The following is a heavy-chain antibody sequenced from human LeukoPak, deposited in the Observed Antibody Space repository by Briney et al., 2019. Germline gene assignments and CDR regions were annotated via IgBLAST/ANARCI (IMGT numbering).Heavy chain of an antibody. Sequence: ASVKVSCKVSGYTLTELSMHWVRQAPGKGLEWMGGFDPEDGETIYAQKFQGRVTITADESTSTAYMELSSLRSEDTAVYYCASVIAARPNYYYYYMDVWGKGTTVTVSS. CDR2: FDPEDGET. CDR1: GYTLTELS. V-gene: IGHV1-24*01. CDR3: ASVIAARPNYYYYYMDV. J-gene: IGHJ6*03. D-gene: IGHD6-6*01.